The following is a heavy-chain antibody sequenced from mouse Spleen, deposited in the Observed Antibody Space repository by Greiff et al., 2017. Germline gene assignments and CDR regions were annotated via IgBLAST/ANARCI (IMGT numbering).Heavy chain of an antibody. Sequence: EVQLVESGGDLVKPGGSLKLSCAASGFTFSSYGMSWVRQTPDKRLEWVATISSGGSYTYYPDSVKGRFTISRDNAKNTLYLQMSSLKSEDTAMYYCARHLGREYYLDYWGQGTTLTVSS. CDR3: ARHLGREYYLDY. CDR1: GFTFSSYG. J-gene: IGHJ2*01. CDR2: ISSGGSYT. D-gene: IGHD4-1*01. V-gene: IGHV5-6*01.